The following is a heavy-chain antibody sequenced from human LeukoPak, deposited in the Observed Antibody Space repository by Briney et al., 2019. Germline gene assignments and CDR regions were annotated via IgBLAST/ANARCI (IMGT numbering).Heavy chain of an antibody. CDR2: INHSGST. CDR3: ARVRDYVWGSSRYTLYYFDY. D-gene: IGHD3-16*02. V-gene: IGHV4-34*01. J-gene: IGHJ4*02. CDR1: GVSSSGYY. Sequence: SETLSLTCAVYGVSSSGYYWSWIRQSPGQGLEWIGEINHSGSTNYNPSLKSRVTISADTSKNQFSLMLSSVTAADTAVYYCARVRDYVWGSSRYTLYYFDYWGQGTQVTVSS.